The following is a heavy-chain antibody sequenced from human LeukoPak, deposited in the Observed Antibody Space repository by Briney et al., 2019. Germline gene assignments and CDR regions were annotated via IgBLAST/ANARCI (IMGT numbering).Heavy chain of an antibody. V-gene: IGHV6-1*01. Sequence: SQTLSLTCAISGGSVSSNSAAWNWIRQSPSSGLEWLGRTYYRSKWYNDYAVSVKGRITISADTSKNQFSLQLNSVTPEDTAVYYCARSISGLGDWGQGTLVTVSS. CDR1: GGSVSSNSAA. CDR2: TYYRSKWYN. CDR3: ARSISGLGD. D-gene: IGHD3-16*01. J-gene: IGHJ4*02.